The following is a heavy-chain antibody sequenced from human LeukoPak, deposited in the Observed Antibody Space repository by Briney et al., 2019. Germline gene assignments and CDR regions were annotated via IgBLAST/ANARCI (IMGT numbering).Heavy chain of an antibody. CDR1: GFTFSSYW. J-gene: IGHJ4*02. V-gene: IGHV3-74*01. D-gene: IGHD4-17*01. CDR2: INSDGSST. Sequence: PGGSLRLSCAASGFTFSSYWMHWVRHAPGKGLVWVSRINSDGSSTIYADSVKGRFTISRDNAKNTLYLQMNSLRAEDTAVYYCARGEAYYGDTPSGWGQGTLVTVSS. CDR3: ARGEAYYGDTPSG.